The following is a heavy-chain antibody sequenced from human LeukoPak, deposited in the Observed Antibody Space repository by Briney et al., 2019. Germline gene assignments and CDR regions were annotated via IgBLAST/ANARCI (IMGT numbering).Heavy chain of an antibody. V-gene: IGHV4-4*07. J-gene: IGHJ5*02. D-gene: IGHD3-10*01. CDR3: ARVSYYRTARINWFDP. CDR2: IYTSGST. CDR1: GGFIRSYY. Sequence: PSETLSLTCTVSGGFIRSYYWSWIRQPAGKGLEWIGRIYTSGSTNYNPSLKSRVTMSVDTSKNQFSLKLSSVTAADTAVYYCARVSYYRTARINWFDPWGQGTLVTVSS.